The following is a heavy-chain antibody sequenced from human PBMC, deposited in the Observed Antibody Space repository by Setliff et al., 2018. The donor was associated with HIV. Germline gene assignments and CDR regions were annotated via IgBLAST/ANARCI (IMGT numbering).Heavy chain of an antibody. V-gene: IGHV4-38-2*02. Sequence: SETLSLTCTFSGYSISSRYYWGWIRQPPGKGLEWIGSVYHTGSTYYNPSLKSRVTMSADTSKNQFSLKLSSVTAADTAVYYCASSPAWRSDSGLHTFDYWGQGTRVTVS. CDR1: GYSISSRYY. CDR2: VYHTGST. CDR3: ASSPAWRSDSGLHTFDY. D-gene: IGHD2-15*01. J-gene: IGHJ4*02.